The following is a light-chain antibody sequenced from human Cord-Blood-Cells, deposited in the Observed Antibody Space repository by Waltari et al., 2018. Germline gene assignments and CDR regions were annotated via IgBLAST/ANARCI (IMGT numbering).Light chain of an antibody. CDR1: QSISSW. V-gene: IGKV1-5*01. Sequence: SASVGDRVTITCRASQSISSWLAWYQQKPGKAPKLLIYDASSLESGVPSRFSGSGSGTEFTLTISSLQPDDFATYYCQQYNSYSGTFGQGTKLEIK. CDR2: DAS. J-gene: IGKJ2*01. CDR3: QQYNSYSGT.